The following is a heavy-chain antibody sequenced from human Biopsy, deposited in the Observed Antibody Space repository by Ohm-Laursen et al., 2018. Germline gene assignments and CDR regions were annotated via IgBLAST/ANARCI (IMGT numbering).Heavy chain of an antibody. V-gene: IGHV1-69*10. D-gene: IGHD3-3*01. CDR2: IIAVSGLV. J-gene: IGHJ4*02. CDR1: GGTFSNYA. CDR3: ATPFQYYDSWGGYPPFDH. Sequence: SVKVSCKASGGTFSNYAISWVRQAPGEGLEWMGGIIAVSGLVNYAPKFRGRVSITADKSTTTAYIELSNLKSEDTAVYYCATPFQYYDSWGGYPPFDHWGQGTLVTVSS.